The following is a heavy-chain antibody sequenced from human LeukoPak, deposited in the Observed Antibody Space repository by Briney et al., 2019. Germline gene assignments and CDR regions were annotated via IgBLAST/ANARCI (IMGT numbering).Heavy chain of an antibody. CDR2: ICAFNGNT. CDR1: GYTFTSYG. D-gene: IGHD4-23*01. Sequence: ASVKVSCKASGYTFTSYGISRVRQAPGQGREWVGWICAFNGNTNYAQKLQGRVTMTTDTSTSTAYMELRSLRSDDTAVYYCARDRPWPVATPGGYNWFDPWGQGTLVTVSS. CDR3: ARDRPWPVATPGGYNWFDP. J-gene: IGHJ5*02. V-gene: IGHV1-18*01.